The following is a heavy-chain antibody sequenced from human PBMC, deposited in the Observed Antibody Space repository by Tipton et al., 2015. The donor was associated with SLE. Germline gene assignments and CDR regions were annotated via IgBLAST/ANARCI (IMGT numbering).Heavy chain of an antibody. CDR2: ISASGGTT. V-gene: IGHV3-23*01. D-gene: IGHD6-19*01. Sequence: SLRLSCAASGFTFSSYAMHWVRQAPGKGLEWVSAISASGGTTYYADSGKGRFTISRDNSKNKLCRQMNSLRAEDTAVYYCAKRRAVDVYDAFDIWGQGTMVTVSS. J-gene: IGHJ3*02. CDR3: AKRRAVDVYDAFDI. CDR1: GFTFSSYA.